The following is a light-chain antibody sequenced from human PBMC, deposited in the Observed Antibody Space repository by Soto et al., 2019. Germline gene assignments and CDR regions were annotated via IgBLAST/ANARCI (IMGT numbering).Light chain of an antibody. J-gene: IGKJ5*01. CDR2: GAS. CDR3: QQYRMSPNT. CDR1: QRVDDSH. V-gene: IGKV3-20*01. Sequence: EIVLTQSPGTLSLSPGGRATLSCRASQRVDDSHLAWYQLRPGQAPRLLIYGASTRATGIPDRFSGSGSGTDFSLTIRGLKPQEFAVYYCQQYRMSPNTVGQGTRLEIK.